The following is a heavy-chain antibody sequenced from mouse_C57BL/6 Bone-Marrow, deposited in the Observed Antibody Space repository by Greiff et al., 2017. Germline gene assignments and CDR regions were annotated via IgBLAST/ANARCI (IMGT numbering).Heavy chain of an antibody. CDR3: ARGYGSSSSWFAY. CDR2: IYIGNGYT. J-gene: IGHJ3*01. D-gene: IGHD1-1*01. Sequence: VQLQQSGAELVRPGSSVKMSCKTSGYTFTSYGINWVKQRPGPGLVWIGYIYIGNGYTEYNEKFKGKATLTSDTSSSTAYMQHSSLTSEDSAIYCWARGYGSSSSWFAYWGQGTLVTVSA. V-gene: IGHV1-58*01. CDR1: GYTFTSYG.